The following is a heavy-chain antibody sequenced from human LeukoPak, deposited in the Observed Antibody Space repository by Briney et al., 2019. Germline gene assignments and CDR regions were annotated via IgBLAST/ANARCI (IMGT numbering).Heavy chain of an antibody. CDR3: ARGEYSGYYDY. CDR1: GGSFSGYY. J-gene: IGHJ4*02. CDR2: INHSGST. V-gene: IGHV4-34*01. D-gene: IGHD5-12*01. Sequence: SETLSLTCAVYGGSFSGYYWSWLRQPPGKGLEWIGEINHSGSTNYNPSLKSRVTISVDTSKNQFSLKLSSVTAADTAVYYCARGEYSGYYDYWGQGTLVTVPS.